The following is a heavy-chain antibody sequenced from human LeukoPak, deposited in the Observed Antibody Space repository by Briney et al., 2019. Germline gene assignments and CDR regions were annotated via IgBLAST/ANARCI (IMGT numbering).Heavy chain of an antibody. D-gene: IGHD6-6*01. CDR2: INHSGST. CDR1: GGSISSYY. CDR3: ARGRSIAARRGFFNRFDP. J-gene: IGHJ5*02. Sequence: PSETLSLTCTVSGGSISSYYWSWIRQPPGKGLEWIGEINHSGSTNYNPSLKSRVTISVDTSKNQFSLKLSSVTAADTAVYYCARGRSIAARRGFFNRFDPWGQGTLVTVSS. V-gene: IGHV4-34*01.